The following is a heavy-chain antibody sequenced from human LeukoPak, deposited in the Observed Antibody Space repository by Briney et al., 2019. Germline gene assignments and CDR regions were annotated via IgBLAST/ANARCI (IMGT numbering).Heavy chain of an antibody. CDR1: GFTFSTYA. Sequence: LTGGSLRLSCAASGFTFSTYALSWVRQAPGKGLEWVSSISGSAGGTYYADSVKGRFTISRDNSKNTLYLQMNSLRAEDTAVYYCASYVDTAMAAGVAFDIWGQGTMVTVSS. CDR3: ASYVDTAMAAGVAFDI. J-gene: IGHJ3*02. V-gene: IGHV3-23*01. CDR2: ISGSAGGT. D-gene: IGHD5-18*01.